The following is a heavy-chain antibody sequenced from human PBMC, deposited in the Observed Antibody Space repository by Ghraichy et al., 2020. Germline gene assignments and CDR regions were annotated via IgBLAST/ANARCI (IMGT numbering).Heavy chain of an antibody. CDR1: GGSFSGYY. CDR2: INHSGST. J-gene: IGHJ4*02. V-gene: IGHV4-34*01. CDR3: ARHYYDSSFDY. D-gene: IGHD3-22*01. Sequence: SETLSLTCAVYGGSFSGYYWSWIRQPPGKGLEWIGEINHSGSTNYNPSLKSRVTISVDTSKNQFSLKLSSVTAADTAVYYCARHYYDSSFDYWGQGTLVTVSS.